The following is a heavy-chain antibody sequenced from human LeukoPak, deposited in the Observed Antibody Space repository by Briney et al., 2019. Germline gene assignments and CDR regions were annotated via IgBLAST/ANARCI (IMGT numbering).Heavy chain of an antibody. V-gene: IGHV4-38-2*01. D-gene: IGHD6-13*01. Sequence: SETLSLTCAVSGYSISSGYYWGWIRQPPGKRLEWIGSISPSGSTFYNPSLKSRVTISVDTSKNPFSLKLRSVTAADTAVYYCALSPLGAAGTWSGLFDYWGQGTLVTVSS. CDR1: GYSISSGYY. J-gene: IGHJ4*02. CDR2: ISPSGST. CDR3: ALSPLGAAGTWSGLFDY.